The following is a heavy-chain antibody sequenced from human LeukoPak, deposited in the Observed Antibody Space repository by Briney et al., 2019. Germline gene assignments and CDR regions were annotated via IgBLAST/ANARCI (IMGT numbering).Heavy chain of an antibody. V-gene: IGHV1-18*01. CDR2: IGAYNGNT. D-gene: IGHD3-10*01. CDR1: GGTFSSYA. J-gene: IGHJ4*02. CDR3: ARTARDYSDSGRGGVYFDY. Sequence: ASVKVSCKASGGTFSSYAISWVRQAPGQGLEWMGWIGAYNGNTNYAQKLQGRVTMTTDTSTSTAYMELRNLRSDDTAVYYCARTARDYSDSGRGGVYFDYWGQGTLVTVSS.